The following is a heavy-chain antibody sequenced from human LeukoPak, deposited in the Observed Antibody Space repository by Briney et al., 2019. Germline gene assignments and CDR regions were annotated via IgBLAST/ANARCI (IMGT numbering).Heavy chain of an antibody. Sequence: GGSLTLSCAASGFTFSSYSMNWVRQAPGKGLEWISYIGSSSSTIYYADSVKGRFTISRDNAKNSLYLQMNSLRAEDTAVYYCGRSQWERWGEGTLVTVSS. CDR1: GFTFSSYS. CDR3: GRSQWER. CDR2: IGSSSSTI. D-gene: IGHD1-26*01. J-gene: IGHJ4*02. V-gene: IGHV3-48*01.